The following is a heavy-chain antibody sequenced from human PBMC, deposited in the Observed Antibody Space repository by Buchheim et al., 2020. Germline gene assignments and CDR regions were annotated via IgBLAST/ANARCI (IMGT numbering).Heavy chain of an antibody. CDR2: IYYSGST. CDR1: GGSISSGDYY. V-gene: IGHV4-30-4*01. D-gene: IGHD3-22*01. J-gene: IGHJ4*02. CDR3: ARGISRYYYDSSGYYPPYYFDY. Sequence: QVQLQESGPGLVKPSQTLSLTCTVSGGSISSGDYYWSWIRQPPGKGLEWIGYIYYSGSTYYNPSLKSRVTISVDTPKNQFSLKLSSVTAADTAVYYCARGISRYYYDSSGYYPPYYFDYWGQGTL.